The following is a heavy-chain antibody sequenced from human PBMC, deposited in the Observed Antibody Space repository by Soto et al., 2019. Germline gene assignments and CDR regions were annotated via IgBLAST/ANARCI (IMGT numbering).Heavy chain of an antibody. CDR1: GYTFTSYG. Sequence: ASVKVSCKASGYTFTSYGISWVRQAAGQGLEWMGWISAYNGNTNYAQKLQGRVTMTTDTSTSTAYMELRSLRSDDTAVYYCASGGNGPSCSGGSCYGTFYWGQGTLLTVSS. D-gene: IGHD2-15*01. V-gene: IGHV1-18*04. CDR2: ISAYNGNT. CDR3: ASGGNGPSCSGGSCYGTFY. J-gene: IGHJ4*02.